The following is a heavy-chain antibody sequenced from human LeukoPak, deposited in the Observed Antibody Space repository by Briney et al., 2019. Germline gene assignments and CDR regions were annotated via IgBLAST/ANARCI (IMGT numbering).Heavy chain of an antibody. CDR3: ARPDSTTGY. V-gene: IGHV3-48*03. J-gene: IGHJ4*02. D-gene: IGHD2-2*01. CDR1: GFTFSSYE. CDR2: ISSSGSTI. Sequence: GGSLRLSCAASGFTFSSYEMNWVRQAPGKGLEWVSYISSSGSTIYYADSVKGRFTISGANAKNSLYLQMNSLRAEDTAVYYCARPDSTTGYWGQGTLVTVSS.